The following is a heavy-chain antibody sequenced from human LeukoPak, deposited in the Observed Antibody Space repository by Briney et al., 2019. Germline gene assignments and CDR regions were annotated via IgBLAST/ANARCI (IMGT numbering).Heavy chain of an antibody. CDR2: IKGGASET. J-gene: IGHJ4*02. CDR1: GFSLSSYW. V-gene: IGHV3-7*05. CDR3: VRDSDRRSDC. Sequence: GGSLRLSCAASGFSLSSYWISWVRQAPGKGLEWVASIKGGASETYYVDSVKGRFTISRDSAKKSLYLQMNSLRAEDTANYCVRDSDRRSDCWGQGTLVTVSS. D-gene: IGHD3-22*01.